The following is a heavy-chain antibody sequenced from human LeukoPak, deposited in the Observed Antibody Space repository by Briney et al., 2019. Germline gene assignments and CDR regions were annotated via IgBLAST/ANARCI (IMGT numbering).Heavy chain of an antibody. CDR1: GASISSYY. CDR3: ARAGEQLGNWFDP. CDR2: IYHSGST. Sequence: SETLSLTCTVSGASISSYYWSWIRQPPGKGLEWIGYIYHSGSTYYNPSLKSRVTISVDRSKNQFSLKLSSVTAADTAVYYCARAGEQLGNWFDPWGQGTLVTVSS. D-gene: IGHD6-6*01. V-gene: IGHV4-59*12. J-gene: IGHJ5*02.